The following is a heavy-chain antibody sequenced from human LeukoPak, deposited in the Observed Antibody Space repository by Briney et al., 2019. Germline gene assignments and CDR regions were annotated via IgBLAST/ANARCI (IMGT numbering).Heavy chain of an antibody. J-gene: IGHJ4*02. V-gene: IGHV1-8*01. Sequence: ASVKVSCKASGYTFTSYDINWVRQATGQGLEWMGWMNPNSGNTGYAQKLQGRVTMTRNTSISTAYMELSSLRSEDTAVYYCARDRRRENYFDYWGQGTLVTVSS. CDR1: GYTFTSYD. CDR3: ARDRRRENYFDY. CDR2: MNPNSGNT.